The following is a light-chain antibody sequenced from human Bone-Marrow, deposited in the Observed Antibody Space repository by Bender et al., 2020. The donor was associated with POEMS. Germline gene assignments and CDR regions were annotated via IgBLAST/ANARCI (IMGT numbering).Light chain of an antibody. J-gene: IGLJ3*02. Sequence: QSVLTQPPSVSEAPGQRVTISCSGSRSNIGRNAVNWYQKVPGEAPKLLIYYDDLLTPGVSDRFSASKSGTSASLAISELQSEDEALYYCSAWDDSLSGWVFGGGTKLTVL. V-gene: IGLV1-36*01. CDR1: RSNIGRNA. CDR2: YDD. CDR3: SAWDDSLSGWV.